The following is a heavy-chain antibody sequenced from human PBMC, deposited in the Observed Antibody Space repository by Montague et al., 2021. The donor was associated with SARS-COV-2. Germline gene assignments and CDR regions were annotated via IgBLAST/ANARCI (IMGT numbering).Heavy chain of an antibody. D-gene: IGHD3-22*01. CDR1: GGSFSGYY. CDR3: ARVAGGYYHDSSAYFDY. V-gene: IGHV4-34*01. J-gene: IGHJ4*01. Sequence: SETLSLTCAVYGGSFSGYYWSWIRKPQGKGLEWIGEINQSGSTNYNPSLKSRVTLSVDTSKKQFSLKLSSLTAADTALYYCARVAGGYYHDSSAYFDYWGHGSLVTVSS. CDR2: INQSGST.